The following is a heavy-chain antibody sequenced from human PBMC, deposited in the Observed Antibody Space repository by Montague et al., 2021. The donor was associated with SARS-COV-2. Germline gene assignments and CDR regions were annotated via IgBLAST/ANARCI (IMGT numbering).Heavy chain of an antibody. Sequence: SETLSLTCSVSGDSITNHDWSWIRQPAGKGLEWIGRMHFTGKTNFSPFFSSRLTMSADASKNQFSLQLTSVTAADTAIYFCARDRFDFGAGRQGTIDFWGQGTLVTVSS. CDR1: GDSITNHD. J-gene: IGHJ4*02. CDR2: MHFTGKT. V-gene: IGHV4-4*07. CDR3: ARDRFDFGAGRQGTIDF. D-gene: IGHD3-10*01.